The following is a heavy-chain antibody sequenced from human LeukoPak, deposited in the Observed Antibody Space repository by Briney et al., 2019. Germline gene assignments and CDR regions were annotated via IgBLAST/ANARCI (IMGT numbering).Heavy chain of an antibody. Sequence: PGGSLRLSCAASGFTFSRFWMSWVRQAPGKGVGWVGRIKAKAQSGTIEYAAPVKGRFTISRDDSKNTLYLQMNSLKTEDTAVYYCTTDGVGVEGATYDNWGQGTLVSVSS. CDR1: GFTFSRFW. D-gene: IGHD1-26*01. CDR2: IKAKAQSGTI. CDR3: TTDGVGVEGATYDN. J-gene: IGHJ4*02. V-gene: IGHV3-15*01.